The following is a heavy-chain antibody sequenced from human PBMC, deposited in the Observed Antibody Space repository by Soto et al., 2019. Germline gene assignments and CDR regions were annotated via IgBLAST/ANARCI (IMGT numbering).Heavy chain of an antibody. CDR3: ARACSSNSCYDVFDY. V-gene: IGHV4-4*07. CDR1: GGSISSYY. J-gene: IGHJ4*02. CDR2: IYTSGST. D-gene: IGHD2-2*01. Sequence: SETLSLTCTVSGGSISSYYWSWIRQPAGKGLEWIGRIYTSGSTNYNPSLKSRVTMSVDTSKNQFSLKLSSVTAADTAVYYCARACSSNSCYDVFDYWGQGTLVTSPQ.